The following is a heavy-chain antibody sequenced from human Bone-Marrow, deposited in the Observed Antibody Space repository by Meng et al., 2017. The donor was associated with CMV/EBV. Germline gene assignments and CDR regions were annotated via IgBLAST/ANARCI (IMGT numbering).Heavy chain of an antibody. CDR1: GGSISRYY. V-gene: IGHV4-59*01. D-gene: IGHD3-3*01. CDR2: IYYSGST. CDR3: ARVVRGITIFGVVIRGRNWFDP. Sequence: SETLSLTCTVSGGSISRYYWSWIRQPPGKGLEYIGYIYYSGSTNYNPSLKSRVTISVDTSKNQFSLKLSSVTAADTAVYYCARVVRGITIFGVVIRGRNWFDPWGQGTLVTVS. J-gene: IGHJ5*02.